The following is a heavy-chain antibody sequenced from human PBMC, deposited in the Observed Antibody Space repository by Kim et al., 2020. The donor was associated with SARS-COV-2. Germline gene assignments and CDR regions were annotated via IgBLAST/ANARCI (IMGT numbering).Heavy chain of an antibody. D-gene: IGHD6-19*01. CDR2: ISTTGGYT. CDR3: ARVHKSAWYEVDYYYG. Sequence: GGSLRLSCAASGFSFSDYYMSWVRQTPGKRLEWVSFISTTGGYTNYADSVKGRFTISRDNTQNSLYLQMNSLRGGDTAVYFCARVHKSAWYEVDYYYG. V-gene: IGHV3-11*06. J-gene: IGHJ6*01. CDR1: GFSFSDYY.